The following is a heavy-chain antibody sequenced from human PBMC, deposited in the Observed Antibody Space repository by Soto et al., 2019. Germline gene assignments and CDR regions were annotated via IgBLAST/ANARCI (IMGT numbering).Heavy chain of an antibody. Sequence: PGESLKISCKGSGYSFMSYWISWVRQMPGKGLEWMGRIAPSDSNIDYSPSFQGHVTISADMSISTAYLQWSSLKASDTAMYYCARLGLAATYHFGMDVWGRGTTVTVSS. J-gene: IGHJ6*02. V-gene: IGHV5-10-1*01. CDR1: GYSFMSYW. D-gene: IGHD2-15*01. CDR3: ARLGLAATYHFGMDV. CDR2: IAPSDSNI.